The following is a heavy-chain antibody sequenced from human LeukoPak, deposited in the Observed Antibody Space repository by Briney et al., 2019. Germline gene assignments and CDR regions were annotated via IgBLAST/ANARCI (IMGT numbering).Heavy chain of an antibody. CDR1: GGSISSYY. Sequence: SETLSLTCTVSGGSISSYYWSWIRQPAGKGLEWIGRIYTSGSTNYNPSLKSRVTMSVDTSKNQFSLKLSSVTAADTAVYYCARDMEQWLVRDYYYYMDVWGKGTTVTVSS. J-gene: IGHJ6*03. V-gene: IGHV4-4*07. CDR3: ARDMEQWLVRDYYYYMDV. D-gene: IGHD6-19*01. CDR2: IYTSGST.